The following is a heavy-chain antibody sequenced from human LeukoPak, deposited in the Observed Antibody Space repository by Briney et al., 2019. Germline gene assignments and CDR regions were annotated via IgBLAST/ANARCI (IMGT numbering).Heavy chain of an antibody. Sequence: SETLSLTCTVSGYSIRSGFYWGWIRQPPGKGLEWSGEINHSGNINYNPSLKSRVTMSVDTSKNQFSLKLNSVTAADTAVYYCARTFNYYYYYMDVWGKGTTVTISS. D-gene: IGHD2/OR15-2a*01. CDR1: GYSIRSGFY. CDR2: INHSGNI. V-gene: IGHV4-38-2*02. J-gene: IGHJ6*03. CDR3: ARTFNYYYYYMDV.